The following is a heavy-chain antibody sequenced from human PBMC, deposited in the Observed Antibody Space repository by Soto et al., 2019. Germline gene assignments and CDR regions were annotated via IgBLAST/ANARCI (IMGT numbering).Heavy chain of an antibody. Sequence: GESLKISCNGSGYTFTNYWIGWVPQMPGKGLEWMGIIYPGDSDTKYNPSFQGQVTISADKSITTTYLRWTSLKASDTATYSCAASIFYYRMDVWGQGTMVTVSS. J-gene: IGHJ6*02. V-gene: IGHV5-51*01. CDR2: IYPGDSDT. CDR3: AASIFYYRMDV. CDR1: GYTFTNYW.